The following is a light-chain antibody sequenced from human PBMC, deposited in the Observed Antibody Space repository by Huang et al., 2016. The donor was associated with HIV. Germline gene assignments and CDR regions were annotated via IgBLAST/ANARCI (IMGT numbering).Light chain of an antibody. V-gene: IGKV3-20*01. J-gene: IGKJ1*01. CDR1: QSVSSNN. Sequence: EIVLTQSPGTLSLSPGERATLSCRASQSVSSNNLAWYQQKPGQAHRLLTYGASSRATGIPDRFSGSGSGTDFTLTISRLEPEDFAMYYCQQYDSSPGTFGQGTKVDI. CDR2: GAS. CDR3: QQYDSSPGT.